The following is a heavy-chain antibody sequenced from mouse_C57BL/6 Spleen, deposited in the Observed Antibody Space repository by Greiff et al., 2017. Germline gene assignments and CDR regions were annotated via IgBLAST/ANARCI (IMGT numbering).Heavy chain of an antibody. D-gene: IGHD2-5*01. CDR1: GYTFTSYW. CDR2: IYPGSGST. J-gene: IGHJ3*01. CDR3: ASTRDYSNSWVAY. Sequence: QVQLQQPGAELVKPGASVKMSCKASGYTFTSYWITWVKQRPGQGLEWIGDIYPGSGSTNYNEKFKSKAKLTVDTSSSTAYMQLSSLTSEDSAVSYCASTRDYSNSWVAYWGQGTLVTVSA. V-gene: IGHV1-55*01.